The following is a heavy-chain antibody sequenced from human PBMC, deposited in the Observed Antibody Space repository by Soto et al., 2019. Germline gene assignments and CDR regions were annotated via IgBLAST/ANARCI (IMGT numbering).Heavy chain of an antibody. Sequence: QVQLVQSGAEVKKPGASMRVSCRTSGYTFTSHFIHWVRQAPGQGLEWMGWINTGNGNTRYSETFEGRVTITRDTSANTVYMELSSLRSEDTAVYYCARDRYYYYDTSGYFSYWGQETLVTVSS. CDR3: ARDRYYYYDTSGYFSY. D-gene: IGHD3-22*01. CDR1: GYTFTSHF. V-gene: IGHV1-3*04. CDR2: INTGNGNT. J-gene: IGHJ4*02.